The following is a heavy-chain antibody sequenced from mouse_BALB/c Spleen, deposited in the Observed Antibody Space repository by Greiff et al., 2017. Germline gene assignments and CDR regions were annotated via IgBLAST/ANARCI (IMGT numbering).Heavy chain of an antibody. D-gene: IGHD2-1*01. CDR2: IRSKSNNYAT. Sequence: EVQLVESGGGLVQPKGSLKLSCAASGFTFNTYAMNWVRQAPGKGLEWVARIRSKSNNYATYYADSVKDRFTISRDDSQSMLYLQMNILKTEDTAMYYCVRSGNCGGDYWGEGNSETVSS. V-gene: IGHV10-1*02. CDR3: VRSGNCGGDY. CDR1: GFTFNTYA. J-gene: IGHJ4*01.